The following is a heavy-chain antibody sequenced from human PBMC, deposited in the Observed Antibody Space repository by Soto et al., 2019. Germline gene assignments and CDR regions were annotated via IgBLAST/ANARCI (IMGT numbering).Heavy chain of an antibody. CDR2: ISGSGGST. J-gene: IGHJ4*02. CDR1: GFTFSSYA. Sequence: GGSLRLSCAASGFTFSSYAMSWVRQAPGKGLEWVSAISGSGGSTYYADSVKGRFTISRDNSKNTLYLQMNSLRAEDTAVYYCAKGVRSCSSTSCLFFDYWGQGTLVTVSS. CDR3: AKGVRSCSSTSCLFFDY. V-gene: IGHV3-23*01. D-gene: IGHD2-2*01.